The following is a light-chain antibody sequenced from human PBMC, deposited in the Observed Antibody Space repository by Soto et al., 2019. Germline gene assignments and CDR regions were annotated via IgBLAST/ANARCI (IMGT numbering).Light chain of an antibody. CDR1: QDITND. V-gene: IGKV1-6*01. Sequence: AIQMTQSPSSLSASVGDRVTITCRASQDITNDLGWYQQKPGKAPKLLIYAASSLQSGVPSRFSGSGSGTDFTLTITSLQPEDFATYYCLQDYSYPFTFGPGTKVDIK. J-gene: IGKJ3*01. CDR2: AAS. CDR3: LQDYSYPFT.